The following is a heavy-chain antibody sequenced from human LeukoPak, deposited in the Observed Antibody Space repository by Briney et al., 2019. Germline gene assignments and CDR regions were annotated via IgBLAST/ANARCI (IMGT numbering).Heavy chain of an antibody. J-gene: IGHJ4*02. CDR2: MNGEGTTI. CDR3: ATARNFRFEY. D-gene: IGHD1-7*01. CDR1: GLTFRTTW. V-gene: IGHV3-74*01. Sequence: GGSLRLSCATSGLTFRTTWMHWVRQAPGKGLMWVSRMNGEGTTIDYADSAKGRFTVSRDYAKNTLFLQMNNLRTEDTALYFCATARNFRFEYWGQGSLVIVSA.